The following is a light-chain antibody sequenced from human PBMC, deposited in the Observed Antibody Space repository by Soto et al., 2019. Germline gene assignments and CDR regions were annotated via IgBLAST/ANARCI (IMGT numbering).Light chain of an antibody. CDR3: QQYNNWPRT. V-gene: IGKV3-15*01. CDR1: QSVSSN. CDR2: GAS. Sequence: EIVMTQSPATLSVPPGERATLSCRASQSVSSNLAWYQQKPGQAPRFLIYGASTRATGIPARFSGSGSGTEFTLTISSLQSEDFAVYYCQQYNNWPRTFGQGTKVDIK. J-gene: IGKJ1*01.